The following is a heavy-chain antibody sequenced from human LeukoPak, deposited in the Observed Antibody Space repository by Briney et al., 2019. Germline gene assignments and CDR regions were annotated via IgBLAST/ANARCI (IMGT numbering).Heavy chain of an antibody. D-gene: IGHD3-3*01. V-gene: IGHV3-48*03. CDR2: ISSSGGTI. CDR3: ARDLLWSGFYSRYYYMDV. CDR1: GFTFNNYE. Sequence: TRGSLRLSCAASGFTFNNYEMIWVRQAPGKGLQWVSYISSSGGTIYYADSVQGRFTISRDNAKNSLYLQMNSLRAEDTAVYYCARDLLWSGFYSRYYYMDVWGKGTTVTVSS. J-gene: IGHJ6*03.